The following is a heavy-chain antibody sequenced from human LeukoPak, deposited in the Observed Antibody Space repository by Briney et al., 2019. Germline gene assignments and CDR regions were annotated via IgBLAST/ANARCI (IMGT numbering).Heavy chain of an antibody. CDR1: GFTFSSYT. Sequence: GGSLRLSCAASGFTFSSYTMSWVRQAPGKGLEWVSAISGSGGSTFYADSVKGRFSISRDNSKNTLYLQMNSLRAEDTAVYYCAKVRYGDGDFLMSSWDPWAGLDYWGQGTLVTVSS. V-gene: IGHV3-23*01. CDR3: AKVRYGDGDFLMSSWDPWAGLDY. CDR2: ISGSGGST. D-gene: IGHD4-17*01. J-gene: IGHJ4*02.